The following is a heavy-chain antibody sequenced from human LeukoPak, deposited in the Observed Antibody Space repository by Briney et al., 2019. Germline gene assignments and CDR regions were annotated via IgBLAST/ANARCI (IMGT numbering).Heavy chain of an antibody. J-gene: IGHJ5*02. CDR1: GGTFNNSA. Sequence: SVKVSCETSGGTFNNSAISWVRQAPGQGLEWLGGIMPLFGTAGYAQKFQGRVTITKDESTRTVYLELTSLTSDDTAVYYCARDVHGDYGSGWFDPWGQGTLVSVSS. D-gene: IGHD4-17*01. CDR3: ARDVHGDYGSGWFDP. CDR2: IMPLFGTA. V-gene: IGHV1-69*05.